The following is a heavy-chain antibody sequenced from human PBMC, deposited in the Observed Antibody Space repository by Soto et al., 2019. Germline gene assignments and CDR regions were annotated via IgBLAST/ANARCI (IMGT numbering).Heavy chain of an antibody. Sequence: PXGSLRLXSPASGFTFSSYWMHWVRQAPGKGLEWVAVISYDGSNKHYADSVKGRFTISRDNSKNTLYLQMNSLRAEDTAVYYCAKGAYYFDYWGQGTLVT. CDR3: AKGAYYFDY. J-gene: IGHJ4*02. V-gene: IGHV3-30*18. CDR1: GFTFSSYW. CDR2: ISYDGSNK.